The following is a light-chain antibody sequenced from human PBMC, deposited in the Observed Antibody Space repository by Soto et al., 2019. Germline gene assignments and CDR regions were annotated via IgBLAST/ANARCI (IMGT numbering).Light chain of an antibody. Sequence: DIQMTQSPSNLSASVGDRVTITCRASQSISSWVAWYQQKPGKAPKLLIYDASSLESGVPSRFSGSGSGTEFTLTIRSLQPDDFATYYCQQYNSYSQTFGQGTKVEIK. V-gene: IGKV1-5*01. CDR3: QQYNSYSQT. CDR1: QSISSW. CDR2: DAS. J-gene: IGKJ1*01.